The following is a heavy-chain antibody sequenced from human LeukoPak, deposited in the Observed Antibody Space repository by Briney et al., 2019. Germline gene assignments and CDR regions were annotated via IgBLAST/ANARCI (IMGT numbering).Heavy chain of an antibody. CDR2: IFPSGGEI. Sequence: GGSLRLSCAASGFTFSTFAMIWVRQPPGKGLEWVSSIFPSGGEIHYADSVRGRFTISRDNSKSTLSLQMNSLRAEDTAVYFCVSLGYSSSSVRYWGQGTLVTVSS. J-gene: IGHJ4*02. CDR1: GFTFSTFA. CDR3: VSLGYSSSSVRY. V-gene: IGHV3-23*01. D-gene: IGHD6-6*01.